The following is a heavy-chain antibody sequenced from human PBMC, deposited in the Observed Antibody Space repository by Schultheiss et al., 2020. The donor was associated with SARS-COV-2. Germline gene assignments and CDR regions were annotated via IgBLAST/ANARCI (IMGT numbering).Heavy chain of an antibody. D-gene: IGHD6-19*01. Sequence: SETLSLTCTVSGGSISSYYWSWIRQPPGKGLEWIGEINHSGSTNYNPSLKSRVTISVDTSKNQFSLKLSSVTAADTAVYYCARLRPAVASVWGQGTTVTVSS. CDR1: GGSISSYY. J-gene: IGHJ6*02. CDR3: ARLRPAVASV. V-gene: IGHV4-34*01. CDR2: INHSGST.